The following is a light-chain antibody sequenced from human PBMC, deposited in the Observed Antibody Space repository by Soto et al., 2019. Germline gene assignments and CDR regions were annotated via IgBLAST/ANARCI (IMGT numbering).Light chain of an antibody. V-gene: IGKV3-20*01. Sequence: EIVLTQSPGTLSLSPGESATLSCRASQDLSSSKLAWYQQKPGQAPRLLIHGASSRATGIPGRFSGGGSGTTFTLTISRLEPDDFAVYYCQHYEGSPLTFGGGTKVEI. J-gene: IGKJ4*01. CDR3: QHYEGSPLT. CDR2: GAS. CDR1: QDLSSSK.